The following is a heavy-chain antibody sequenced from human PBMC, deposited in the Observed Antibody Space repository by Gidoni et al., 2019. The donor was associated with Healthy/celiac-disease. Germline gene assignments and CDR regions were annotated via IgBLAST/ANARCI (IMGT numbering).Heavy chain of an antibody. J-gene: IGHJ4*02. CDR3: ERPATYGDPADY. CDR2: INSDGSRT. V-gene: IGHV3-74*01. D-gene: IGHD4-17*01. CDR1: GFTFSSYW. Sequence: EVQLVESGGGLVQPGGSVRRSCAAAGFTFSSYWLHWVRQTPGKGLVWVSRINSDGSRTSYADSVKGRFTISRDNAKNTLYLQMNSLRAEATAVYYCERPATYGDPADYWGQGTLVTVSS.